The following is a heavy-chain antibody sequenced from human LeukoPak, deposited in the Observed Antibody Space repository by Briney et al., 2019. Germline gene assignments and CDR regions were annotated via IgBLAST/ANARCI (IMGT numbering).Heavy chain of an antibody. V-gene: IGHV4-59*08. J-gene: IGHJ6*02. CDR1: GGSISSYY. CDR2: IYYSGST. CDR3: ARHHYYGMDV. Sequence: KASETLSLTCTVSGGSISSYYWSWIRQPPGKGLEWIGYIYYSGSTNYNPSLKSRVTISVDTSKNQFSLKLSSVTAADTAVYYCARHHYYGMDVWGQGTTVTVPS.